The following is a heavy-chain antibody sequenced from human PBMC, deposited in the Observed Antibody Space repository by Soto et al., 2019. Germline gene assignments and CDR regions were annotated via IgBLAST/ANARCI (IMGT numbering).Heavy chain of an antibody. CDR2: MYNSGST. Sequence: PSETLSLTCTVSGGSVSSGSYYWSWIRQPPGKGLEWIGYMYNSGSTNYNPSLKSRVIISVDTSKNQFSLKLSSVTAADRAVYYCARGVGSSPPRYWGRGTLVAVSS. CDR3: ARGVGSSPPRY. V-gene: IGHV4-61*01. D-gene: IGHD1-26*01. CDR1: GGSVSSGSYY. J-gene: IGHJ4*02.